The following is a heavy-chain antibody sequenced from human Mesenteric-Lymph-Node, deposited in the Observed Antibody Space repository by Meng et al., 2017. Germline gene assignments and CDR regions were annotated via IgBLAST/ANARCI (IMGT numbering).Heavy chain of an antibody. CDR1: GFTFSSYG. V-gene: IGHV3-33*01. Sequence: GGSLRLSCAASGFTFSSYGMHWVRQAPGKGLEWVAVIWYDGSNKYYADSVKGRFTISRDNSKNTLYLQMNSLKTEDTAVYYCTTDPHSSSWYGAYWGQGTLVTVSS. D-gene: IGHD6-13*01. CDR2: IWYDGSNK. CDR3: TTDPHSSSWYGAY. J-gene: IGHJ4*02.